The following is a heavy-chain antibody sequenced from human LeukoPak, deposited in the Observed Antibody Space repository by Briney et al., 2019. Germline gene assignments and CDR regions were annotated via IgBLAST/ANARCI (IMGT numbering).Heavy chain of an antibody. V-gene: IGHV3-66*01. D-gene: IGHD3-10*01. Sequence: PGGSLRLSCAASGFTVSSNYMSWVRQAPGKGLEWVSVIYSGGSTYYADSVKGRFTISRDNSKNTLYLQMNSLRAEDTAVYYCARDYGTPYYYYGMDVWGQGTTVTVSS. CDR2: IYSGGST. CDR1: GFTVSSNY. J-gene: IGHJ6*02. CDR3: ARDYGTPYYYYGMDV.